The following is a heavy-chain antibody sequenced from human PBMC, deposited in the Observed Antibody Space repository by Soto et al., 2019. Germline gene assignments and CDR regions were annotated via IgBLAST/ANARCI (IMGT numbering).Heavy chain of an antibody. Sequence: GASVKVSCKASGYTFTSYGISWVRQAPGQGLEWMGWISAYNGNTNYAQKLQGRVTMTTDTSTSTAYMELRSLRSDDTAVYYCARDGVDTAMVIESYYYYYGMDVWGQGTTVTVSS. CDR3: ARDGVDTAMVIESYYYYYGMDV. CDR2: ISAYNGNT. CDR1: GYTFTSYG. D-gene: IGHD5-18*01. V-gene: IGHV1-18*01. J-gene: IGHJ6*02.